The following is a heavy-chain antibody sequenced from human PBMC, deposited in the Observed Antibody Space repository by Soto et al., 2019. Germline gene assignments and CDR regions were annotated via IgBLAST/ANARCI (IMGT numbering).Heavy chain of an antibody. Sequence: QVQLVQSGAEVKKPGASVKVSCKASGYTFTSYDINWVRQATGQGLEWLGWMNPNSGNTGYAQKFQGRVTMTRNTSRGTAYMELGGVGSEDTAVYYCAREGDRGMDVWGQGTTVTVSS. V-gene: IGHV1-8*01. CDR3: AREGDRGMDV. J-gene: IGHJ6*02. CDR2: MNPNSGNT. D-gene: IGHD3-16*01. CDR1: GYTFTSYD.